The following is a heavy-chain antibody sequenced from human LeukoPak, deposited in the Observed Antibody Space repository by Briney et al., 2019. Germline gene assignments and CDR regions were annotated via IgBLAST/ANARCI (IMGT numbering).Heavy chain of an antibody. CDR3: ARLGAGPTYYDFWSGYSSFYFDY. D-gene: IGHD3-3*01. J-gene: IGHJ4*02. V-gene: IGHV4-39*01. CDR2: MYYSGST. CDR1: GGSISSTTYC. Sequence: SSETLSLTCTVSGGSISSTTYCWSWVRQPPGKGLEWIGCMYYSGSTYYSSSLKGRVTISLDTPKNQFSLRLNSVTAADTAVYYCARLGAGPTYYDFWSGYSSFYFDYWGQGTLVTVSS.